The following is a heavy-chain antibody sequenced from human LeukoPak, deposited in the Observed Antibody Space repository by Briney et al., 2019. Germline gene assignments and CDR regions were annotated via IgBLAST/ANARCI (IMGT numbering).Heavy chain of an antibody. V-gene: IGHV1-46*01. CDR3: ARTAARRFDY. D-gene: IGHD6-6*01. Sequence: ASVKVSCKASGYTFPSYFMHWVRQAPGQGLEWLGIINPTGGSTTYAQKFQGRVTMTRDTSTSTVYMELSSLRSDDTAVYYCARTAARRFDYWGQGTLVTVSS. CDR1: GYTFPSYF. CDR2: INPTGGST. J-gene: IGHJ4*02.